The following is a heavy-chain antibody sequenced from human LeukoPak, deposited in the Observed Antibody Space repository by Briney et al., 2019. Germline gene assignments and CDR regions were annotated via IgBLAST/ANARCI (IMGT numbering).Heavy chain of an antibody. Sequence: PGGSLRLSCAASGFTFSSYWMSWVRQAPGKGLEWVANIKQDGSEKYYVDSVKGRFTISRDNAKNSLYLQMNSLRAEDTAVYYCARDDCSSISCYHNWFDPWGQGTLATVS. D-gene: IGHD2-2*01. CDR1: GFTFSSYW. J-gene: IGHJ5*02. CDR2: IKQDGSEK. CDR3: ARDDCSSISCYHNWFDP. V-gene: IGHV3-7*01.